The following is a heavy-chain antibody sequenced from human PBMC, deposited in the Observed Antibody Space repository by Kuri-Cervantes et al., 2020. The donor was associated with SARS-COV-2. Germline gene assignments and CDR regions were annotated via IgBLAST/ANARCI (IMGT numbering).Heavy chain of an antibody. CDR3: ARGAID. J-gene: IGHJ4*02. Sequence: SCTVSGVSVTTFGSYWTWIRQPPGKGLEWVGYIYYNGSTYYNPSLRSRVIVSVDRSKNRFSLNLNSVTAADTALYYCARGAIDWGQGTLVTVSS. CDR1: GVSVTTFGSY. CDR2: IYYNGST. D-gene: IGHD2/OR15-2a*01. V-gene: IGHV4-31*02.